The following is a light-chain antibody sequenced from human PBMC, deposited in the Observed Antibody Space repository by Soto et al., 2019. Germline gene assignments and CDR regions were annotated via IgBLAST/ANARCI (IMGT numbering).Light chain of an antibody. CDR3: AAWDDSLNGYV. CDR1: SSNIGSNT. V-gene: IGLV1-44*01. CDR2: TNN. Sequence: QSVLTQPPSASGTPGQRVTISCSGSSSNIGSNTVNWFQQVPGTAPKLLIYTNNQRPSGVPDRFSGSKSGTSASLAISGLQXQDEADYYCAAWDDSLNGYVFGAGTKV. J-gene: IGLJ1*01.